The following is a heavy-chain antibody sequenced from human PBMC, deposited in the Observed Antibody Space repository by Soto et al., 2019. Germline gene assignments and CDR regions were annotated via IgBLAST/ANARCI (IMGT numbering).Heavy chain of an antibody. J-gene: IGHJ6*03. V-gene: IGHV1-2*02. CDR3: ARESGGATAKLDYYYFYMDV. CDR2: MNPNSGDT. D-gene: IGHD5-12*01. Sequence: QVQLVQSGAEVKKPGASVTVSCKASGYRFSDYYLHWVRQAPGQGPEWMGWMNPNSGDTKYAQKFKGRVTMTRDTSVRTAFMELNWLTSDDTAVYYCARESGGATAKLDYYYFYMDVWGIGTTVTVSS. CDR1: GYRFSDYY.